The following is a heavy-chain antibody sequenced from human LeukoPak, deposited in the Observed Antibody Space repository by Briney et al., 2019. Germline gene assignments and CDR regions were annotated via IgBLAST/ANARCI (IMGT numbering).Heavy chain of an antibody. CDR2: XNPNSCST. D-gene: IGHD1-26*01. V-gene: IGHV1-2*02. CDR3: ARRGSSVGGSYYSFDY. J-gene: IGHJ4*02. Sequence: MHXVRQAPGKGGEGMGXXNPNSCSTNYPQKFQGTVTMPTDTSISTAYMELSRLRSEDTAVYYCARRGSSVGGSYYSFDYWGQGTLVTVSS.